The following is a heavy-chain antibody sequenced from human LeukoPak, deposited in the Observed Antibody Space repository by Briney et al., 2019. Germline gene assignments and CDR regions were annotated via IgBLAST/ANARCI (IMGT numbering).Heavy chain of an antibody. J-gene: IGHJ6*03. Sequence: ASVKVSCKASGYTFTRYYMHWVRQAPGQGLEGMGRINPSGGSTSYAQKFQGRVTMTRDTSTSTVYMELSSLRSEDTAVYYCARGGRTDYGGNPEYYYYYMDVWGKGTTVTISS. D-gene: IGHD4-23*01. CDR2: INPSGGST. V-gene: IGHV1-46*01. CDR1: GYTFTRYY. CDR3: ARGGRTDYGGNPEYYYYYMDV.